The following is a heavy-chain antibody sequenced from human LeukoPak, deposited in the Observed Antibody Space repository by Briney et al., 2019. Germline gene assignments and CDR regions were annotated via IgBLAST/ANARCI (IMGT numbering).Heavy chain of an antibody. CDR1: GGSVSNYY. CDR2: IYYSGST. Sequence: SETLSLTCNVSGGSVSNYYWSWIRQPPGKGLEWIGYIYYSGSTTYNPSLKSRVTMSVDTSKNQLSLNLNSVTAADTAVYYCARHRGLDPWGQGTLVTVSS. CDR3: ARHRGLDP. D-gene: IGHD3-10*01. J-gene: IGHJ5*02. V-gene: IGHV4-59*02.